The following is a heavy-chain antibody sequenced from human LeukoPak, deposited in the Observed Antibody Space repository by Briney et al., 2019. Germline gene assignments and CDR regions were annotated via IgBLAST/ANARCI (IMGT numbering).Heavy chain of an antibody. CDR2: IYTSGST. CDR3: ARDNPPQYNSGWFAY. J-gene: IGHJ4*02. Sequence: SETLSLTGTVSGGSISSYYWSWIRQPAGKGLEWIGRIYTSGSTNANPSLKSRVTMSVDTSENQFSLKLSSVTAADTAVYYCARDNPPQYNSGWFAYWGQGTLVTVSS. CDR1: GGSISSYY. D-gene: IGHD6-19*01. V-gene: IGHV4-4*07.